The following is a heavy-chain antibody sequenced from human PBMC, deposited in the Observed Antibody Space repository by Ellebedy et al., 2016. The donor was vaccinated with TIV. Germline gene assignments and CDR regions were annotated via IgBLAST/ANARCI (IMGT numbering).Heavy chain of an antibody. CDR3: KGYDARGN. J-gene: IGHJ4*02. Sequence: PGGSLRLSCAASGFTFSTYGMHWVRQAPGEGLQWVAFIRYGGTDKYYADSVKGRFTISRDNSKNTLYLQMSSLRVEDTAVYCAKGYDARGNWGQGTLVTVSS. D-gene: IGHD3-3*01. CDR2: IRYGGTDK. CDR1: GFTFSTYG. V-gene: IGHV3-30*02.